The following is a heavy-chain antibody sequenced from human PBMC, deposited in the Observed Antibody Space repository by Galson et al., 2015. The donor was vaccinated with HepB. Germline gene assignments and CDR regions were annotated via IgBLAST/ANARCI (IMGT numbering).Heavy chain of an antibody. Sequence: SLRLSCAASGFTFSSYAMSWVRQAPGKGLEWASAISGSGGSTHYADSVKGRFTISRDNSKNTLYLQMNSLRAEDTAVYYCAKDLGYLGAFDYWGQGTLVTVSS. CDR3: AKDLGYLGAFDY. V-gene: IGHV3-23*01. CDR1: GFTFSSYA. D-gene: IGHD3-16*01. J-gene: IGHJ4*02. CDR2: ISGSGGST.